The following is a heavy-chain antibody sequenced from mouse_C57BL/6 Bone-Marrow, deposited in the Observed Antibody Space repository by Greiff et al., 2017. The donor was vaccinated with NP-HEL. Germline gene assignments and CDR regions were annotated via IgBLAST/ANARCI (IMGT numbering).Heavy chain of an antibody. CDR2: ISDGGSYT. J-gene: IGHJ1*03. V-gene: IGHV5-4*01. Sequence: EVQLQESGGGLVKPGGSLKLSCAASGFTFSSYAMSWVRQTPEKRLEWVATISDGGSYTYYPDNVKGRFTISRDNAKNNLYLQMSHLKSEDTAMYYCARDNYYYGSSYHHWYFDVWGTGTTVTVSS. CDR1: GFTFSSYA. CDR3: ARDNYYYGSSYHHWYFDV. D-gene: IGHD1-1*01.